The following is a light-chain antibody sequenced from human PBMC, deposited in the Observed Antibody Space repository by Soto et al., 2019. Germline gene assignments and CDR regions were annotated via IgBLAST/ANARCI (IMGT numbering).Light chain of an antibody. J-gene: IGKJ1*01. V-gene: IGKV2-28*01. CDR1: QSLLHSNGYNY. CDR3: MQALQTPPA. Sequence: DIVMTQSPLSLPVTPGEPASISCRSSQSLLHSNGYNYLDWYLQKPGQSPQLLIYLGSNRASGVPDRSSGSGSGTDFTLKISRVEAEDVGVYYCMQALQTPPAFGQGTKVDI. CDR2: LGS.